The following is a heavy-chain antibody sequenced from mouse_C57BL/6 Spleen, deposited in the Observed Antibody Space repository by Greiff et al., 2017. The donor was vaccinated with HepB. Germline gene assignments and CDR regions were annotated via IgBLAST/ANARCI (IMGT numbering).Heavy chain of an antibody. V-gene: IGHV1-69*01. J-gene: IGHJ1*03. CDR3: ARKGAYYSNLSYWYFDV. D-gene: IGHD2-5*01. Sequence: QVQLKQPGAELVMPGASVKLSCKASGYTFTSYWMHWVKQRPGQGLEWIGEIDPSDSYTNYNQKFKGKSTLTVDKSSSTAYMQLSSLTSEDSAVYYCARKGAYYSNLSYWYFDVWGTGTTVTVSS. CDR2: IDPSDSYT. CDR1: GYTFTSYW.